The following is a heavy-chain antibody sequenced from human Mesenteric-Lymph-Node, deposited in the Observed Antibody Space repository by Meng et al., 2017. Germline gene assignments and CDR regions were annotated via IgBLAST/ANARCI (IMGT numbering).Heavy chain of an antibody. Sequence: QGRLVQSGAGGKKPGSSVKVSCKASGGTFSSYAISWVRQAPGQGLEWMGGIIPIFGTANYAQKFQGRVTITTDESTSTAYMELSSLRSEDTAVYYCARDDRRNWYFDLWGRGTLVTVSS. CDR3: ARDDRRNWYFDL. D-gene: IGHD3-22*01. CDR2: IIPIFGTA. V-gene: IGHV1-69*05. CDR1: GGTFSSYA. J-gene: IGHJ2*01.